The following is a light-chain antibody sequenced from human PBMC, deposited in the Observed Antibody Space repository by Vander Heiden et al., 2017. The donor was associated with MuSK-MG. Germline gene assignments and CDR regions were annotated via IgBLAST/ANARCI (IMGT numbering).Light chain of an antibody. CDR1: SSDVGDYKY. CDR2: DVS. J-gene: IGLJ2*01. Sequence: QSALTQPASVSGSPGQSITISCTGTSSDVGDYKYVSWYQQHPGKAPKLMIYDVSNRPSGVSNRFSGSKSGHTASLTISGLQAEDEADYYCSSYISSTTRVFGGGTKLT. CDR3: SSYISSTTRV. V-gene: IGLV2-14*01.